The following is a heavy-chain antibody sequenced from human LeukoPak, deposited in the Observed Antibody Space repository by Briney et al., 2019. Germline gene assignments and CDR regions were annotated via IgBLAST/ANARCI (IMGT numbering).Heavy chain of an antibody. V-gene: IGHV4-59*08. CDR2: IYYSGST. J-gene: IGHJ4*02. D-gene: IGHD5-18*01. CDR1: GGSISHYY. CDR3: ARHGRTAMVYYFDY. Sequence: SETLSLTCTVSGGSISHYYWSWIRQPPGKGLEWIGYIYYSGSTNYNPSLKSRVTISVDTSKNQFSLKLSSVTAADTAVYYCARHGRTAMVYYFDYWGQGTLVTVSS.